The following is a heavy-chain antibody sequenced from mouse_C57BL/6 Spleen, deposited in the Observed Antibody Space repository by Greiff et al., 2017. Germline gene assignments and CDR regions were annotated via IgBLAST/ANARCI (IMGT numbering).Heavy chain of an antibody. V-gene: IGHV1-64*01. J-gene: IGHJ2*01. CDR1: GYTFTSYW. Sequence: VQLQQPGAELVKPGASVKLSCKASGYTFTSYWMHWVKQRPGQGLEWIGMIHPNSGSTNYNEKFKSKATLTVDKSSSTAYMQLSSLTSEDSAVYYCARSFYYGNYEDYWGQGTTLTVSS. D-gene: IGHD2-1*01. CDR3: ARSFYYGNYEDY. CDR2: IHPNSGST.